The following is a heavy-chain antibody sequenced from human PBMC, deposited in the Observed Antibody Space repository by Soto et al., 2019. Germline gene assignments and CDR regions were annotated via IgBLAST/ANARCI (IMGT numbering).Heavy chain of an antibody. CDR1: GGSFSGYY. Sequence: SETLSLTCAVYGGSFSGYYWSWIRQTPGKGLEWIGEINHSGSTNYNPSLKSRVTISVDTSKNQFSLKLSSVTAADTAVYYCARAIAGPPYYYYMDVWGTGTTVTVSS. CDR2: INHSGST. V-gene: IGHV4-34*01. D-gene: IGHD6-13*01. J-gene: IGHJ6*03. CDR3: ARAIAGPPYYYYMDV.